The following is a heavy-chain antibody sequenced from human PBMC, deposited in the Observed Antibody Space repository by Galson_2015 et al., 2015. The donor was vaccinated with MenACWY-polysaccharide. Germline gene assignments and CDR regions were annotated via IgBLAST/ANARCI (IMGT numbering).Heavy chain of an antibody. CDR3: ARGHYDLWSGYRHYYFGLDV. D-gene: IGHD3-3*01. J-gene: IGHJ6*01. V-gene: IGHV3-74*01. CDR2: INSDETST. CDR1: EFDFSTYW. Sequence: SLRLSCAASEFDFSTYWMHWVRQVPGKGPVWVSRINSDETSTSYADSVKGRFSISRGNAKSTLYLQMNSLRAEDTAVYYCARGHYDLWSGYRHYYFGLDVWGQGTTVIVSS.